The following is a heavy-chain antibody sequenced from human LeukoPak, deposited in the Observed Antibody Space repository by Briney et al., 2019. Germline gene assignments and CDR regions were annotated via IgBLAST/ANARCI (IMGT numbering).Heavy chain of an antibody. Sequence: ASVKVSCKASGYTFTGYYMHWVRQAPGQGLEWMGWINPNSGGTNYAQKFQGKVTMTRDTSISTAYMELSRLRSDDTAVYYCARAGGHIVVVTATDAFDIWGQGTMVTVSS. V-gene: IGHV1-2*02. CDR3: ARAGGHIVVVTATDAFDI. CDR2: INPNSGGT. J-gene: IGHJ3*02. CDR1: GYTFTGYY. D-gene: IGHD2-21*02.